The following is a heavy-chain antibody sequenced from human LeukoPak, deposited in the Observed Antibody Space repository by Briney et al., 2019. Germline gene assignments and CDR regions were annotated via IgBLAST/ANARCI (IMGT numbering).Heavy chain of an antibody. J-gene: IGHJ4*02. V-gene: IGHV3-30*18. CDR2: ISYDGSNK. D-gene: IGHD1-26*01. CDR1: GFTFSSYG. CDR3: AKEPTSGWELIGFDY. Sequence: GGSLRLSCAASGFTFSSYGMHWVRQAPGKGLEWVAVISYDGSNKYYADSVKGRFTISRDNSKNTLYLQMNSLRAEDTAVYYYAKEPTSGWELIGFDYWGQGTLVTVSS.